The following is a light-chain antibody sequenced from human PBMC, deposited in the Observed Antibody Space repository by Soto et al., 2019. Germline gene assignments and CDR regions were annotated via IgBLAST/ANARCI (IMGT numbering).Light chain of an antibody. J-gene: IGKJ4*01. CDR3: QQYGSSPV. Sequence: EIVLTQSPGTLSLSPGERATLSCRASQSVSSYLAWYQQKPGQAPRLLIYGASSRATGIPDRFSGSGSGTDFTLTISRLEPEDFAVYYCQQYGSSPVFGGGTKVDI. CDR1: QSVSSY. CDR2: GAS. V-gene: IGKV3-20*01.